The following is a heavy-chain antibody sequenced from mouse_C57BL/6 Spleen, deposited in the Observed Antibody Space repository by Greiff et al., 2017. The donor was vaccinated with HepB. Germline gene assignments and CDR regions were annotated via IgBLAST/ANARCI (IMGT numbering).Heavy chain of an antibody. Sequence: VQLQQSGPELVKPGASVKISCKASGYTFTDYYMNWVKQSHGKSLEWIGDINPNNGGTSYNQKFKGKATLTVDKSSSTAYMELRSLTSEDSAVYYCARSPHYYGGSYWGQGTTLTVSS. CDR3: ARSPHYYGGSY. J-gene: IGHJ2*01. D-gene: IGHD1-1*01. CDR2: INPNNGGT. CDR1: GYTFTDYY. V-gene: IGHV1-26*01.